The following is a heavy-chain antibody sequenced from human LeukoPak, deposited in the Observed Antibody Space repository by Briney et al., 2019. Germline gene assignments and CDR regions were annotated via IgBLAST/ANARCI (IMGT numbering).Heavy chain of an antibody. CDR1: GFSLSNSW. Sequence: GGSLRHSCVASGFSLSNSWMHRVRPAPGKGLVWVSRISSDGSSTAYAGSVKGRFTISRDTAKNTLYLQMNSLRDEDTAVYYCARAVPNSGLDYWGQGTLVTISS. J-gene: IGHJ4*02. D-gene: IGHD1-1*01. CDR2: ISSDGSST. CDR3: ARAVPNSGLDY. V-gene: IGHV3-74*01.